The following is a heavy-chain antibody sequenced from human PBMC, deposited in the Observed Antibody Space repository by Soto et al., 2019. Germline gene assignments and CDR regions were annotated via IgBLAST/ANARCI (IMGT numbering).Heavy chain of an antibody. CDR3: ARAEKYYDFWSVYYAKVHYMDV. D-gene: IGHD3-3*01. V-gene: IGHV4-34*01. J-gene: IGHJ6*03. CDR1: GGSFSGYY. Sequence: PSETLSLTCAVYGGSFSGYYWSWIRQPPGKGLEWIGEINHSGSTNYNPSLKSRVTISVDTSKNQFSLKLSSVTAADTAVYYCARAEKYYDFWSVYYAKVHYMDVWGKGTRVTVSS. CDR2: INHSGST.